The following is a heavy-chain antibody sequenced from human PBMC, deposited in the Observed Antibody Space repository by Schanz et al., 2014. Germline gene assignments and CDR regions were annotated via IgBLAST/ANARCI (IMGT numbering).Heavy chain of an antibody. Sequence: QVQLVESGGGVVQPERSLRLSCAASGFNFANHAIHWVRQGQGNGLQWVAVISSDGSKKLYADSVKGRFTISRDNSKNTLYLQMNSLRPEDTAVYYCAKYRGYYRVSGSYRELEYWGQGTLVTVSS. CDR2: ISSDGSKK. CDR1: GFNFANHA. D-gene: IGHD3-10*01. J-gene: IGHJ4*02. V-gene: IGHV3-33*05. CDR3: AKYRGYYRVSGSYRELEY.